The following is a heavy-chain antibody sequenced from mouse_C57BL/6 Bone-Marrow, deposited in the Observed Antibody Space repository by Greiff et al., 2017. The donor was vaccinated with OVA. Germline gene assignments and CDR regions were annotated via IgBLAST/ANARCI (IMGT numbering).Heavy chain of an antibody. CDR3: AKAITTVVAPYAMDY. J-gene: IGHJ4*01. CDR1: GYSFTGYF. V-gene: IGHV1-37*01. CDR2: INPYNGDT. Sequence: EVKLVESGPELVKPGASVKISCKASGYSFTGYFMNWVKQSHGKSLEWIGRINPYNGDTFYNQKFKGKATLTVDKSSSTAHMELLSLTSEDFAVYYCAKAITTVVAPYAMDYWGQGTSVTVSS. D-gene: IGHD1-1*01.